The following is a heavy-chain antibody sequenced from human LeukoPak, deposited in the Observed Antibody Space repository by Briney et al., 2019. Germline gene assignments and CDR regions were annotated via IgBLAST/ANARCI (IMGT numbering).Heavy chain of an antibody. V-gene: IGHV4-59*01. Sequence: PSETLSLICTVSGGSISSYYWSWIRQPPGKGLEWIGYIYYSGSTNYNPSLKSRVTISVDTSKNQFSLKLSSVTAADTAVYYCASAPSIGPRGAFDIWGQGTMVTVSS. J-gene: IGHJ3*02. D-gene: IGHD1-26*01. CDR1: GGSISSYY. CDR3: ASAPSIGPRGAFDI. CDR2: IYYSGST.